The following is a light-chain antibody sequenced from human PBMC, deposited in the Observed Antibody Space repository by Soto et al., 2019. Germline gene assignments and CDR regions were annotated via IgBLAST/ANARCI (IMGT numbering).Light chain of an antibody. CDR2: GAS. V-gene: IGKV3-15*01. CDR3: QHYSNWLWT. CDR1: QSVSSK. Sequence: EIVMTQSPATLSVSPGERATLSCRASQSVSSKLAWYQQKPGQGPRRLIYGASSRATGIPARFSGSGSGTEFTLTISSLQSEDFAVYYCQHYSNWLWTFGQGTKVEIK. J-gene: IGKJ1*01.